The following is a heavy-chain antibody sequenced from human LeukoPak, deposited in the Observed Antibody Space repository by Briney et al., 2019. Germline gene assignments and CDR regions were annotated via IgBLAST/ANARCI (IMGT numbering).Heavy chain of an antibody. Sequence: GGSLRLSCAASGFTFNTYTMNWVRQAPGKGLEWVSAISGSGGSTYYADSVKGRFTISRDNSKNTLYLQMNSLRAEDTAVYYCAKDQGWELLQTGFDYWGQGTLVTVSS. CDR3: AKDQGWELLQTGFDY. D-gene: IGHD1-26*01. CDR2: ISGSGGST. J-gene: IGHJ4*02. CDR1: GFTFNTYT. V-gene: IGHV3-23*01.